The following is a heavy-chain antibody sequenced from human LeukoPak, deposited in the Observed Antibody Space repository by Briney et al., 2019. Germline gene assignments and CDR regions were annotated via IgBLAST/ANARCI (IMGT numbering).Heavy chain of an antibody. J-gene: IGHJ4*02. CDR1: GGTFSSYA. CDR3: AREDWGSFDY. Sequence: GASVKVSCTTSGGTFSSYAISWVRQAPGQGLEWMGGIIPIFGTANYAQKFQGRVTITADESTSTAYMELSSLRSEDTAVYYCAREDWGSFDYWGQGTLVTVSS. CDR2: IIPIFGTA. D-gene: IGHD7-27*01. V-gene: IGHV1-69*01.